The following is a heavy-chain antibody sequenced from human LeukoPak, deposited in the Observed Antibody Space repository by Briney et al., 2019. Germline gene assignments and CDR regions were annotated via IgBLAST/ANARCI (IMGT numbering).Heavy chain of an antibody. V-gene: IGHV3-21*01. J-gene: IGHJ4*02. CDR2: ISSSSYI. CDR1: GFTFSSYG. CDR3: ARDQYDFWSGYYTALEFDY. Sequence: GGSLRLSCAASGFTFSSYGMHWVRQAPGKGLEWVSSISSSSYIYYADSVKGRFTVSRDNAKNSLYLQMNSLRAEDTAVYYCARDQYDFWSGYYTALEFDYWGQGTLVTVSS. D-gene: IGHD3-3*01.